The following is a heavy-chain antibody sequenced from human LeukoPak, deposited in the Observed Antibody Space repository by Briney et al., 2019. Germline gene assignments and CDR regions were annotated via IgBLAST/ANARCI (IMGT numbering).Heavy chain of an antibody. D-gene: IGHD3-10*01. CDR2: IWYDGSNK. V-gene: IGHV3-33*01. CDR1: GFTFSSYG. CDR3: AREIYYYGSASGMDV. J-gene: IGHJ6*02. Sequence: PGGSLRLSCVASGFTFSSYGMHWVRQAPGKGLEWVAVIWYDGSNKYYADSVKGRFTISRDNSKNTLYLQMNSLRAEDTAVYYCAREIYYYGSASGMDVWGQGTTVTVSS.